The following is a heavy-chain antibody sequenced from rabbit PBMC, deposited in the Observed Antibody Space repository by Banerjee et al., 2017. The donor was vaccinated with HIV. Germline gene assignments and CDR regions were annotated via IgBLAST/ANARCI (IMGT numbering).Heavy chain of an antibody. Sequence: QSLEESGGDLVKPGASLTLTCTASGFSFSYNAMCWVRQAPGKGLEWIAYIYTGDGNTYYASWAKGRFTISKTSSTTVTLQMTSLTAADTATYFCARDLAGVIGWNFNLWGPGTLVTVS. CDR2: IYTGDGNT. D-gene: IGHD4-1*01. V-gene: IGHV1S40*01. CDR1: GFSFSYNA. CDR3: ARDLAGVIGWNFNL. J-gene: IGHJ4*01.